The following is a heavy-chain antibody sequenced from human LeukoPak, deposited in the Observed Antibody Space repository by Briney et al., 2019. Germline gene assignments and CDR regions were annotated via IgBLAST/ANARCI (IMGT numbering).Heavy chain of an antibody. CDR2: ISYDGSHK. V-gene: IGHV3-30*18. J-gene: IGHJ4*02. D-gene: IGHD2-15*01. Sequence: GGSLRLSCAASEFTFCSHAMHWVRQAPGKGLEWVAIISYDGSHKYYADSVKGRFTISRDNSKNTLYLQMNSLRAEDTAVYYCAKLRSHRSSHLDYWGQGTLVTVSS. CDR1: EFTFCSHA. CDR3: AKLRSHRSSHLDY.